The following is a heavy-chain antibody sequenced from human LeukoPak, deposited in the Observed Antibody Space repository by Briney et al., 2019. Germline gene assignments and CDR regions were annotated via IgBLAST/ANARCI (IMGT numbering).Heavy chain of an antibody. D-gene: IGHD3-10*01. V-gene: IGHV3-30-3*01. J-gene: IGHJ4*02. CDR2: ISDDGSRQ. CDR1: GFTFSNYA. Sequence: GGSLRLSCAATGFTFSNYAIHWGRQAPGKGLEGVAFISDDGSRQHYADSVKGRFTISRDNSKNTLNLQMNSLRAEDTAVYYCVKDRTGTYTLDYWGQGTLVTVSS. CDR3: VKDRTGTYTLDY.